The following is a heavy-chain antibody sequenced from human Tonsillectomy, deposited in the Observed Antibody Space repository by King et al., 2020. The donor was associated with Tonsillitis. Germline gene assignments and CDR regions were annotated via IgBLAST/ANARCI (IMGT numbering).Heavy chain of an antibody. D-gene: IGHD3-22*01. CDR2: IKQDGSEK. J-gene: IGHJ6*03. Sequence: VQLVESGGGLGQRGGSLRLSCAASGFTFSNYWMSWVRQAPGKGLEWLANIKQDGSEKYYVDSLKGRFTISRDNAKKSLYLQMNSLRAEDTDVYYCARNSSDPKFYYYYYMDVWGKGTTVTVSS. CDR3: ARNSSDPKFYYYYYMDV. CDR1: GFTFSNYW. V-gene: IGHV3-7*04.